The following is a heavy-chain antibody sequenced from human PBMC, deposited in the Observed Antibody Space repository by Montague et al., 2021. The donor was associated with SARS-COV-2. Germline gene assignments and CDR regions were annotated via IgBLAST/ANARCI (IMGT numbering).Heavy chain of an antibody. CDR3: ESSSGYSYGYYFDY. D-gene: IGHD5-18*01. J-gene: IGHJ4*02. V-gene: IGHV4-59*01. CDR2: IYYGGST. CDR1: GGSISSYY. Sequence: SETLSLTCTVSGGSISSYYWSWIRQPPGKGLEWIGYIYYGGSTNYNNSLKSRVTISVDTSKNQFSLKLSSVTAADTAVYYCESSSGYSYGYYFDYWGQGTLVTVSS.